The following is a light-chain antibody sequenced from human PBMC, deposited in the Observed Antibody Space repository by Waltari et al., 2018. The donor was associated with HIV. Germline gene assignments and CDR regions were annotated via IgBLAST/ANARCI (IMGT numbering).Light chain of an antibody. CDR3: LSYAGSGTYV. CDR1: SSDVGGSNL. Sequence: SALTQPASVSGSPGQSITISCTGTSSDVGGSNLVSWYQQHQGKAPKLIIYEVNKRPSGVSSRFSGSKSGNTASLTISGLQADDESNYYCLSYAGSGTYVFGSGTKVTV. J-gene: IGLJ1*01. V-gene: IGLV2-23*02. CDR2: EVN.